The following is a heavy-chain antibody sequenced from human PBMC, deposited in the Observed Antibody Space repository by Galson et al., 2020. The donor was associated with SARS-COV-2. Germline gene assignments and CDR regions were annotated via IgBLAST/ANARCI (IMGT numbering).Heavy chain of an antibody. J-gene: IGHJ4*02. CDR3: TTGGSRGYSSSWYRVPNPTLDY. CDR2: IKSKTDGGTT. Sequence: GESLKISCAASGFTFSNAWMSWVRQAPGKGLEWVGRIKSKTDGGTTDYAAPVKGRFTISRDDSKNTLYLQMNSLKTEDTAVYYCTTGGSRGYSSSWYRVPNPTLDYWGQGTLVTVSS. CDR1: GFTFSNAW. V-gene: IGHV3-15*01. D-gene: IGHD6-13*01.